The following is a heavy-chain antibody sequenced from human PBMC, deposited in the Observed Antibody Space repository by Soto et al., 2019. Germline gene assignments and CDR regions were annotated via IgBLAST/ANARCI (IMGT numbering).Heavy chain of an antibody. D-gene: IGHD6-6*01. CDR2: INPRTGDT. CDR3: AKDLTRQLAYWLDP. V-gene: IGHV1-2*02. J-gene: IGHJ5*02. CDR1: GYTFTEYY. Sequence: ASVKVACKASGYTFTEYYLDGVRQAPGQGPEWLGGINPRTGDTNQAQKFQGRVTLTRDTSIATAYLTLTSLTSDDTALYYCAKDLTRQLAYWLDPWGQGTQVTVSS.